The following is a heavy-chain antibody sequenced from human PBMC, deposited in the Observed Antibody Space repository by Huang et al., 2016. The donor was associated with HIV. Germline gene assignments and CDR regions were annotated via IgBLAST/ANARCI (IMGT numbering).Heavy chain of an antibody. V-gene: IGHV3-30*09. D-gene: IGHD1-1*01. Sequence: QVHLVESGGGVVQPGRSLRLSCAASGFTFSTNPIHWVRQGPGQGLEWVAVISHDGSTKCYAESVKGRSASSRDNSKNMVYLQSYRLRVEDTGVYYCAREKGLEDWGQGTLVTVSS. CDR1: GFTFSTNP. CDR3: AREKGLED. J-gene: IGHJ4*02. CDR2: ISHDGSTK.